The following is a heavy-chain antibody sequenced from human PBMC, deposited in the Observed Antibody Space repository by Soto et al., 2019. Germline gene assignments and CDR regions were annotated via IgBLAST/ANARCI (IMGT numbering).Heavy chain of an antibody. J-gene: IGHJ4*02. CDR1: GGSISSGGYY. CDR3: ARFIHGTGSDY. V-gene: IGHV4-31*03. CDR2: IYYSGST. D-gene: IGHD1-1*01. Sequence: SETLSLTCTVSGGSISSGGYYWSWIRQHPGKGLEWIGYIYYSGSTYYNPSLKSRVTISVDTSKNQFSLKLSSVTAADTAVYYCARFIHGTGSDYWGQGTLVTVSS.